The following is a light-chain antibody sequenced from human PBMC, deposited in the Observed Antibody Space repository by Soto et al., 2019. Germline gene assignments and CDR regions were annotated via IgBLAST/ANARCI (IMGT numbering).Light chain of an antibody. J-gene: IGLJ1*01. CDR2: EVS. Sequence: QSVLTQPASVSGSPGQSITISCTGTSSDVGGYNYVSWYQQHPGKAPKLMIYEVSNRPSGVSNRFSGSKSGNTASLTISGLQAGDEADYYCSSYTSSSLYVFGTGTKVTVL. CDR3: SSYTSSSLYV. CDR1: SSDVGGYNY. V-gene: IGLV2-14*01.